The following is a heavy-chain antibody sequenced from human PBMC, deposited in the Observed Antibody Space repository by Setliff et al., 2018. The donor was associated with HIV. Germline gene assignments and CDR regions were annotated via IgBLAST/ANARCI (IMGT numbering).Heavy chain of an antibody. CDR3: ATDTAFLQEGTEF. CDR1: GGSIRGSNYY. Sequence: PSETLSLTCTVSGGSIRGSNYYWAWIRQPPGKGLEWIGSSYYSGSTYYNPSLKSRVTISVDTSKNQFSLKLTSVTAPDTAIYYCATDTAFLQEGTEFWGQGALVTVSS. J-gene: IGHJ4*02. D-gene: IGHD5-18*01. V-gene: IGHV4-39*01. CDR2: SYYSGST.